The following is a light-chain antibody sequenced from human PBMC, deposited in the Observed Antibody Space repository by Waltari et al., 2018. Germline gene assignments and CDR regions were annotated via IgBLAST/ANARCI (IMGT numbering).Light chain of an antibody. V-gene: IGKV3-15*01. Sequence: EIVMTQSPATLSVSPGERATLSCRASQSVSSNFAWYQQKPGQAPRPLIYGASTRATGIPARFSGSGSGTDFTLTISSLQSEEFVVYYCQQYNNWPRTFGQGTKVEIK. CDR1: QSVSSN. CDR3: QQYNNWPRT. CDR2: GAS. J-gene: IGKJ1*01.